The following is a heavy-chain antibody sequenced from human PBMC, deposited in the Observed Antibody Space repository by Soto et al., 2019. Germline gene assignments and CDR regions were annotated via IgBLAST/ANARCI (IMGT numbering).Heavy chain of an antibody. J-gene: IGHJ3*02. Sequence: RASVKVSCKASGYTLTSDYMHWVRQAPGQGLEWMGIINPSSGGTTYARKFQGRVTMTRDTSTSTVYMDLSSLRSEDTAVYYCARDRRAFDIWGQGTMVTVSS. CDR2: INPSSGGT. CDR1: GYTLTSDY. CDR3: ARDRRAFDI. V-gene: IGHV1-46*01.